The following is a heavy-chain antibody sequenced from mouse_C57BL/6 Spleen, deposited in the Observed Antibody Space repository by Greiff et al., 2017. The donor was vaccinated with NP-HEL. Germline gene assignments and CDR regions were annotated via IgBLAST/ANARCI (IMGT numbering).Heavy chain of an antibody. D-gene: IGHD2-3*01. J-gene: IGHJ4*01. CDR1: GYTFTSYW. CDR3: ARFPDGYYRGAMDY. Sequence: QVQLQQPGAELVRPGPSVKLSCKASGYTFTSYWMHWVKQRPGQGLEWIGVIDPSDSYTNYNQKFKGKATLTVDTSSSTAYMQLSSLTSEDSAVYYCARFPDGYYRGAMDYWGQGTSVTVSS. V-gene: IGHV1-59*01. CDR2: IDPSDSYT.